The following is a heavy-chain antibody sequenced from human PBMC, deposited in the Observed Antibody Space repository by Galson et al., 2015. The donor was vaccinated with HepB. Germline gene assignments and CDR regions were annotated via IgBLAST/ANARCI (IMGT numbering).Heavy chain of an antibody. CDR2: INAGNGST. D-gene: IGHD4-23*01. CDR3: ARDGGNFEYFDY. V-gene: IGHV1-3*01. CDR1: GYTFTSYA. J-gene: IGHJ4*02. Sequence: SVKVSCKASGYTFTSYAMHWVRQAPGQRLEWMGWINAGNGSTKYSQKFQGRVTITRDTSASTAYMELSSLRSEDTAVYYCARDGGNFEYFDYWGQGTLVTVSS.